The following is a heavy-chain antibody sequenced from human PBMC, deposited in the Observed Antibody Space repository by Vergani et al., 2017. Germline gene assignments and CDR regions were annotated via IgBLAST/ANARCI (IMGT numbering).Heavy chain of an antibody. CDR1: GGSFSGYY. V-gene: IGHV4-34*01. CDR2: INHSGST. J-gene: IGHJ6*03. CDR3: ARGVVIASDYYYYYMDV. Sequence: QVQLQQWGAGLLKPSETLSLTCAVYGGSFSGYYWSWIRQPPGKGLEWIGEINHSGSTNYNPSLKSRVTISVDTSKNQFSLKLSSVTAADTAVYYCARGVVIASDYYYYYMDVWGKGTTVTVSS. D-gene: IGHD2-21*01.